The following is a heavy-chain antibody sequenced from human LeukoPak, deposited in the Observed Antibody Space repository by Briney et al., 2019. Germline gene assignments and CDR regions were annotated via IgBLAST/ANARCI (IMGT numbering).Heavy chain of an antibody. V-gene: IGHV3-30*02. CDR1: GFTFSSYG. J-gene: IGHJ4*02. Sequence: PGGSLRLSCAASGFTFSSYGMYWVRQAPGKGLEWVAFIRYDGSNKYYADSVKGRFTISRDNSKNTLYLQMNSLRAEDTAVYYCAKDRPVDMVRGVIGDYWGQGTLVTVSS. D-gene: IGHD3-10*01. CDR3: AKDRPVDMVRGVIGDY. CDR2: IRYDGSNK.